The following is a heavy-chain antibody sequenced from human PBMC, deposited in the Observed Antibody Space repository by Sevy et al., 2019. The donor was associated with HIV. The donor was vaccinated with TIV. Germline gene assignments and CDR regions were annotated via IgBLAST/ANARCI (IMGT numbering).Heavy chain of an antibody. D-gene: IGHD5-18*01. V-gene: IGHV4-39*01. Sequence: SETLSLTCTVSGGSISSSIYYWGWIRQPPGKGLEWIGSIYYSGSTYYNPSLKSRVTISVDTSKNQFSLKLSSVTAADTAVYYCARQVVDTAYYYYYYGMDVWGQGTTVTVSS. CDR3: ARQVVDTAYYYYYYGMDV. J-gene: IGHJ6*02. CDR1: GGSISSSIYY. CDR2: IYYSGST.